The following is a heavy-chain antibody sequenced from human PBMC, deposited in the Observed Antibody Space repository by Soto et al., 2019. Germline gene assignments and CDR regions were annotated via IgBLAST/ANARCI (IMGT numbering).Heavy chain of an antibody. CDR3: AREGPAPYYYYGMDV. CDR1: GYSFTTYG. Sequence: ASVKVSCKTSGYSFTTYGISWVRQAPGQGLEWMGWISGYNGNTNYAQEFQGRVTMTTDTSTSTAYMELRSLRSDDTAVYYCAREGPAPYYYYGMDVWGQGTTVTVSS. CDR2: ISGYNGNT. J-gene: IGHJ6*02. V-gene: IGHV1-18*01.